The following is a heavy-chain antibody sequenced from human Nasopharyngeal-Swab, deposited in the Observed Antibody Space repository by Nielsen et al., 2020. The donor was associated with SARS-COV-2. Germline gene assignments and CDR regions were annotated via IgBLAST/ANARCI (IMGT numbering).Heavy chain of an antibody. Sequence: GESLKISCAASGFPFRSYAIHLVRQAPGKGLEWVAVISYDGSNKYYADSVKGRFTISRDNSRNTLYLQMNSLRAEDTAVYYCARAGGGYSYADYWGQGTLVTVSS. D-gene: IGHD5-18*01. J-gene: IGHJ4*02. CDR1: GFPFRSYA. CDR3: ARAGGGYSYADY. CDR2: ISYDGSNK. V-gene: IGHV3-30-3*01.